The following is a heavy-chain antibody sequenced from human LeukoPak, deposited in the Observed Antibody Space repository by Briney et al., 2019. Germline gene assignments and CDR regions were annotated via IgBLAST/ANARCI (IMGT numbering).Heavy chain of an antibody. CDR2: ITSSGNTI. CDR3: AKIGYPEGNWFDP. J-gene: IGHJ5*02. D-gene: IGHD2-15*01. CDR1: GFTFSDYY. Sequence: GGSLRLSCAASGFTFSDYYMSWIRQAPGKGLEWISYITSSGNTIYYADSVKGRFTISRDNAKNSLYLEMNSLKVEDTAVYYCAKIGYPEGNWFDPWGQGTLVTVSS. V-gene: IGHV3-11*04.